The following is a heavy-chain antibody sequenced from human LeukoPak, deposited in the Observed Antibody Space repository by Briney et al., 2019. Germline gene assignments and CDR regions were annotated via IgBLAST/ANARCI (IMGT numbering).Heavy chain of an antibody. D-gene: IGHD6-13*01. CDR3: ARGRRASIAAAGTRWFDP. Sequence: SETLSLTCTVSGGSISGYYWSWIRQPPGKGLEWIGEINHSGSTNYNPSLKSRVTISVDTSKNQFSLKLSSVTAADTAVYYCARGRRASIAAAGTRWFDPWGQGTLVTVSS. J-gene: IGHJ5*02. V-gene: IGHV4-34*01. CDR2: INHSGST. CDR1: GGSISGYY.